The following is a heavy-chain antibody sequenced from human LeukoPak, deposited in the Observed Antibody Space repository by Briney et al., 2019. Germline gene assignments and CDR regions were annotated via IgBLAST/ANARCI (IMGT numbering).Heavy chain of an antibody. D-gene: IGHD3-16*02. J-gene: IGHJ4*02. CDR2: ISYSGST. V-gene: IGHV4-59*01. CDR3: ARYVWGSYPTFEDC. Sequence: PSETLSLTCTVSGGSISSYYWSWIRQPPGKGLEWIGYISYSGSTNYNSSLKSRVTISVDTSKNQFSLKLSSVTAADTAVYYCARYVWGSYPTFEDCWGQGTLVTVSS. CDR1: GGSISSYY.